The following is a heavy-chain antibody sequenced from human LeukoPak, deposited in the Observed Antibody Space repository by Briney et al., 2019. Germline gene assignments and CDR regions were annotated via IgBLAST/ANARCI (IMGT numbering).Heavy chain of an antibody. CDR2: INHSGST. CDR1: GGSFSGHY. Sequence: SETLSLTCAVYGGSFSGHYWSWIRQPPGKGLEWIGEINHSGSTNYNPSLKSRVTISVDTSKNQFSLKLSSVTAADTAVYYCARGSGGYYYDSSGYETFDIWGQGTMVTVSS. V-gene: IGHV4-34*01. D-gene: IGHD3-22*01. CDR3: ARGSGGYYYDSSGYETFDI. J-gene: IGHJ3*02.